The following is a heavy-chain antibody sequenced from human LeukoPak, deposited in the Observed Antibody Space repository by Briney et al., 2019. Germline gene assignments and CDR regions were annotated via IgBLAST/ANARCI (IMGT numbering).Heavy chain of an antibody. CDR2: IYSGGST. D-gene: IGHD2-2*03. V-gene: IGHV3-53*01. Sequence: GGSLRLSCAASGFSVSSKYMSWVRQAPGKGLEWVTVIYSGGSTYYADSVKGRFTISRDNSKNTLYLQMNSLKAEDTAVYFCASGYCSSTSCYVHYYGMDVWGQGTTVTVSS. CDR3: ASGYCSSTSCYVHYYGMDV. CDR1: GFSVSSKY. J-gene: IGHJ6*02.